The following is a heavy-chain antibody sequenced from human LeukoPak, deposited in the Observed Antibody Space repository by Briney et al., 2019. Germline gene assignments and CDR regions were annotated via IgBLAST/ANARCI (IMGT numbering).Heavy chain of an antibody. CDR1: GGSISSGSYY. D-gene: IGHD2-2*01. CDR2: IYTSGST. CDR3: ARDLVSGPRYCSSTSCSNWFDP. J-gene: IGHJ5*02. Sequence: SETLSLTRTVSGGSISSGSYYWSWIRQPAGKGLEWIGRIYTSGSTNYNPSLKSRVTISVDTSKNQFSLKLSSVTAAETAVYYCARDLVSGPRYCSSTSCSNWFDPWGQGTLVTVSS. V-gene: IGHV4-61*02.